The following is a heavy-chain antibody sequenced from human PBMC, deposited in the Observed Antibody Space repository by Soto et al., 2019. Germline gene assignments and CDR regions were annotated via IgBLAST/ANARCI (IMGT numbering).Heavy chain of an antibody. J-gene: IGHJ6*02. CDR2: ISGSGGST. CDR3: AKGCPGGYGMDV. V-gene: IGHV3-23*01. Sequence: EVQLLESGGGLVQPGESLRLSCAASGFTFSSYAMSWVRQAPGKGLEWVSAISGSGGSTYYADSVKGRFTISRDNSKNTLYLQMNSLRVEDTAVYYCAKGCPGGYGMDVWGQGTTVTVSS. CDR1: GFTFSSYA.